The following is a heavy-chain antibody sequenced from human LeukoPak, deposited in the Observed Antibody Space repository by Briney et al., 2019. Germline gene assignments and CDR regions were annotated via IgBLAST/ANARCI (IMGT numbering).Heavy chain of an antibody. D-gene: IGHD3-3*01. J-gene: IGHJ5*02. V-gene: IGHV3-23*01. CDR2: ISGSGGGGNT. CDR3: AKDQDYDFWSGYYGLYNWFDP. CDR1: GFTFSNYA. Sequence: GGSLTLSCAASGFTFSNYAINWVRQPPGKGLEWVSVISGSGGGGNTYYADSVKGRFTISRDNSKNTLYLQMNSLRAEDTAVYYCAKDQDYDFWSGYYGLYNWFDPWGQGTLVTVSS.